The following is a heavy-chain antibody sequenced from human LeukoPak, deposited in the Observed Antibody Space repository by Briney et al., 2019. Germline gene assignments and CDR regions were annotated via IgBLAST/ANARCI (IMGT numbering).Heavy chain of an antibody. CDR2: FDPEDGET. CDR3: ATALLTTVTFQH. Sequence: GASVNVSCKVSGYTLTELSMHWVRQAPGKGLEWMGGFDPEDGETIYAQKFQGRVTMTEDTSTDTAYMELSSLRSEDTAVYYCATALLTTVTFQHWGQGTLVTVSS. V-gene: IGHV1-24*01. D-gene: IGHD4-17*01. CDR1: GYTLTELS. J-gene: IGHJ1*01.